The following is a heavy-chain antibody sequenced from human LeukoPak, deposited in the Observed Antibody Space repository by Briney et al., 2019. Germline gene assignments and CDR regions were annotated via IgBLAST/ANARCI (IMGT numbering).Heavy chain of an antibody. CDR1: GGSIRSGDYS. CDR3: ARDHTETSSLNFRNYYYYGMDI. J-gene: IGHJ6*02. D-gene: IGHD4-11*01. V-gene: IGHV4-31*03. Sequence: PSETLSLTCTVSGGSIRSGDYSWNWIRQHPGKGLEWIGYIYYSGSTYYNPSLTSRVTMSVDMSKNQFSLKLSSVTAADTAIYYCARDHTETSSLNFRNYYYYGMDIWGQGTTVIVSS. CDR2: IYYSGST.